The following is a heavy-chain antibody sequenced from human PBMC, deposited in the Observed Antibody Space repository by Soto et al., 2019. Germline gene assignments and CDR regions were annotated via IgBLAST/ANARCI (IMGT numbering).Heavy chain of an antibody. V-gene: IGHV3-21*01. CDR2: ISKSSHYI. D-gene: IGHD4-17*01. J-gene: IGHJ6*02. CDR1: GFTFSSHS. CDR3: ARGDDGDYGYGMDV. Sequence: EVQLLESGGGLVKPGGSLRLSCAASGFTFSSHSMNWVRQAPGKGLEWVSSISKSSHYIYYAVSVKGRFTISRDNDKDSLHLQMDSLRDDDTAVYYCARGDDGDYGYGMDVWGQGTTVTVSS.